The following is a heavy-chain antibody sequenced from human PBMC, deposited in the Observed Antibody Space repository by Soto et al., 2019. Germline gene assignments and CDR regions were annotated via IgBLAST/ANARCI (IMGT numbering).Heavy chain of an antibody. V-gene: IGHV1-18*01. CDR2: INTYNGNT. CDR1: GGTFSSYT. J-gene: IGHJ6*02. CDR3: AMVDVYVTPSPQDV. Sequence: ASVKVSCKASGGTFSSYTIGWARQAPGQGLEWMGWINTYNGNTNYAQNVQGRVTLTTDTSTSTAYMELRSLRSNDTAIYYCAMVDVYVTPSPQDVWGQGTTDTVSS. D-gene: IGHD3-16*01.